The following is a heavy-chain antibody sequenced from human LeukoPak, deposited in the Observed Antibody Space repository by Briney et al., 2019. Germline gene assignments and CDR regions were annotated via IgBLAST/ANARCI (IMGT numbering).Heavy chain of an antibody. CDR2: IWYDGSNK. CDR1: GFTFSSYG. CDR3: AGERPATVTSDSLIYYYYGMDV. V-gene: IGHV3-33*01. Sequence: GRSLRLSCAASGFTFSSYGMHWVRQAPGKGLEWVAVIWYDGSNKYYADSVKGRFTISRDNSKNTLYLQVNSLRAEDTAVYYCAGERPATVTSDSLIYYYYGMDVWGQGTTVTVSS. D-gene: IGHD4-17*01. J-gene: IGHJ6*02.